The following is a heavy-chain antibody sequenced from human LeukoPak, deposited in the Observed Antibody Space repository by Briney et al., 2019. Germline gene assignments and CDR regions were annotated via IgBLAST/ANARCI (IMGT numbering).Heavy chain of an antibody. CDR1: GGSISSGDYY. D-gene: IGHD3-3*01. Sequence: SETLSLTCTVSGGSISSGDYYWSWIRRAPGKGLEWIGYIYYSGSTYYNPSLKSRVTISVDSSKNQLSLNLYSVTAADTAVYYCAREGRRFNFDYWGQGTLVTVSS. CDR3: AREGRRFNFDY. J-gene: IGHJ4*02. CDR2: IYYSGST. V-gene: IGHV4-30-4*01.